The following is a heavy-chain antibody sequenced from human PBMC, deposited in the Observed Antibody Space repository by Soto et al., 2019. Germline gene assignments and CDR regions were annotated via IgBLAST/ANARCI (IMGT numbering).Heavy chain of an antibody. Sequence: QVQLVESGGGVVQPGRSLRLSCAASGFTFSNYIMHWVRQAPGKGLEWVAFILDDGNNKYYAESVKGRFTISRDNSKNTLYLQMNSLRTEDTAVYYCARDDEGGSYCDLGYWGQGTLVTVSS. J-gene: IGHJ4*02. CDR1: GFTFSNYI. V-gene: IGHV3-30-3*01. CDR2: ILDDGNNK. CDR3: ARDDEGGSYCDLGY. D-gene: IGHD3-10*01.